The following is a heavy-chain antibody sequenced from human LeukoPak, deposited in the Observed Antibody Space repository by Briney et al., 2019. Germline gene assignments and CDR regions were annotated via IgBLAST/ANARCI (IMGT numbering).Heavy chain of an antibody. CDR3: ARAFYGDYLDGWFDL. CDR2: IYPGDSDT. D-gene: IGHD4-17*01. CDR1: GYSFTSYW. V-gene: IGHV5-51*01. Sequence: GESLKISCKGSGYSFTSYWIGWVRQMPGKGLEWMGIIYPGDSDTRYSPSFQGQVTISADKSISTAYLQWSSPKASDTAMYYRARAFYGDYLDGWFDLWGQGTLVTVSS. J-gene: IGHJ5*02.